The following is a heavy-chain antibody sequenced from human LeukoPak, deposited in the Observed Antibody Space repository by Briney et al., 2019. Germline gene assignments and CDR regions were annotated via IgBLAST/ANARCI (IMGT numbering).Heavy chain of an antibody. Sequence: GGSLRLSCAASGFTFDDYGISWVRQAPGKGLEWVSGINWNGGSTGYADSVKGRFTISRDNAKNSLYLQMNSLRAEDTALYYCARVGFSGTRKYYYYYYYMDVWGKGTTVTVSS. J-gene: IGHJ6*03. V-gene: IGHV3-20*04. CDR3: ARVGFSGTRKYYYYYYYMDV. CDR2: INWNGGST. CDR1: GFTFDDYG.